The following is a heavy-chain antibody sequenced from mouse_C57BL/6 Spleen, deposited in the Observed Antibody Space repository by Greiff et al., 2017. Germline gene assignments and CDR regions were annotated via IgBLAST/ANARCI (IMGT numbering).Heavy chain of an antibody. Sequence: QVQLKQSGAELAKPGASVKLSCKASGYTFTSYWMHWVKQRPGQGLEWIGYINPSSGYTNYNQKFKDKATLTADKSSSTAYMQLSSLTYEDSAVYYCARGNFQYYFDYWGQGTTLTVSS. J-gene: IGHJ2*01. V-gene: IGHV1-7*01. CDR3: ARGNFQYYFDY. CDR1: GYTFTSYW. CDR2: INPSSGYT.